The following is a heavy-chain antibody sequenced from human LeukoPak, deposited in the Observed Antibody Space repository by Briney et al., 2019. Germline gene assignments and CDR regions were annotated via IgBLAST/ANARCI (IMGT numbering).Heavy chain of an antibody. J-gene: IGHJ4*02. CDR1: GYSFTSYW. D-gene: IGHD3-22*01. V-gene: IGHV5-51*01. CDR3: ASRPDPYYDSSGYWIFLDY. Sequence: GESLKISCKASGYSFTSYWTGWLRRMPGKGLVWMGIIYSGDSDTRYSPSFQGQVTISADKSISTAYLQWSTLKASDTAFYYCASRPDPYYDSSGYWIFLDYWGQGTLVTVSS. CDR2: IYSGDSDT.